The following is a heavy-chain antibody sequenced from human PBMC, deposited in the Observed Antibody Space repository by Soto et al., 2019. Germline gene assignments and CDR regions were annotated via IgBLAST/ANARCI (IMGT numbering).Heavy chain of an antibody. V-gene: IGHV3-21*01. D-gene: IGHD3-3*01. Sequence: KPGGSLRLSCAASGFTFSSYSMNWVRQAPGKGLEWVSSISSSSSYIYYADSVKGRFTISRDNAKNSLYLQMNSLRAEDTAVYYCARVVQDYDFWSGELMDVWGQGTTVTVSS. CDR2: ISSSSSYI. J-gene: IGHJ6*02. CDR3: ARVVQDYDFWSGELMDV. CDR1: GFTFSSYS.